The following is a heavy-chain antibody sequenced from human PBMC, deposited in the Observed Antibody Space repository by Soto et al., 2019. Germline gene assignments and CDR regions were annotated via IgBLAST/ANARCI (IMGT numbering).Heavy chain of an antibody. CDR1: GYTFTGYY. CDR3: ARDRHQTDVLWFGELLGFEHDAFDI. Sequence: GASVKVSCKASGYTFTGYYMHWVRQAPGQGLERMGWINPNSGGTNYAQKFQGWVTMTRDTSISTAYMELSRLRSDDTAVYYCARDRHQTDVLWFGELLGFEHDAFDIWGQGTMVTVSS. J-gene: IGHJ3*02. D-gene: IGHD3-10*01. CDR2: INPNSGGT. V-gene: IGHV1-2*04.